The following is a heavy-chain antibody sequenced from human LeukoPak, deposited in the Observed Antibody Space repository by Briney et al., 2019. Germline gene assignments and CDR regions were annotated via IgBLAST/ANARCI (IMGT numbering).Heavy chain of an antibody. V-gene: IGHV3-74*01. CDR1: GFTFSSYW. CDR3: ARDHRGSGSRYYYYYMDV. J-gene: IGHJ6*03. Sequence: GGSLRLSCAASGFTFSSYWMHWVRQAPGKGLVWVSRINSDGSSTSYADSVKGRFTISRDNAKNALYLQMNSLRAEDTAVYYCARDHRGSGSRYYYYYMDVWGKGTTVTISS. D-gene: IGHD3-10*01. CDR2: INSDGSST.